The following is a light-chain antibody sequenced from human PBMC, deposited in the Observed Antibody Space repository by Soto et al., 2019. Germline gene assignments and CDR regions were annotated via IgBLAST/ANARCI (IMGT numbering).Light chain of an antibody. CDR1: QSFNSIY. CDR2: GAS. Sequence: EIVLTQSPGTLSLSPGERATLSCRASQSFNSIYLAWYQQKPGQAPRLLIYGASSRATGIPDRFSGSGSGTDFTLRISRLEPEDFAVYYWHHYDRWTFGQGTKVEIK. V-gene: IGKV3-20*01. J-gene: IGKJ1*01. CDR3: HHYDRWT.